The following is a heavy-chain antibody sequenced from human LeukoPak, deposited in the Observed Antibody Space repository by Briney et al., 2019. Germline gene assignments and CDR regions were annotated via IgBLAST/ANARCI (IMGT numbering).Heavy chain of an antibody. D-gene: IGHD3-3*01. CDR2: IKSKYEGGTT. CDR1: GFSFSNAY. J-gene: IGHJ4*02. V-gene: IGHV3-15*01. Sequence: PGGSLRLSCAASGFSFSNAYMSWVRQAPGKGLEWSGRIKSKYEGGTTDYAAPVKGRFSISRDDSKNTLYLQMNSLRAEDTAVYYCARSWGGYYRYFDYWGQGTLVTVSS. CDR3: ARSWGGYYRYFDY.